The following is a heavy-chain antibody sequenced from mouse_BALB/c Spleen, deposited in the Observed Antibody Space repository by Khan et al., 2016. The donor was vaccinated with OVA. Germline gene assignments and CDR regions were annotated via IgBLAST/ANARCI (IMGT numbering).Heavy chain of an antibody. D-gene: IGHD1-2*01. J-gene: IGHJ3*01. CDR2: FFPNSGGS. CDR1: GYTFTDYN. V-gene: IGHV1S29*02. CDR3: GRSGYGSFAF. Sequence: VQLQQSGPEVVKPGASVKISCKASGYTFTDYNLDWVRQRHGKSLEWIGYFFPNSGGSGYNQKFKTKATLTVEISSSTAYMDFRSLTSEDSAVYYCGRSGYGSFAFWCQGTLVTVSA.